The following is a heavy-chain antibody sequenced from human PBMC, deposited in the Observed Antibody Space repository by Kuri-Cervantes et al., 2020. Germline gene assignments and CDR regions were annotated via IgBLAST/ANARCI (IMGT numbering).Heavy chain of an antibody. J-gene: IGHJ6*03. CDR3: ARGRLQGDFRYYYYYMDV. D-gene: IGHD5-24*01. CDR1: GGSFSGYY. CDR2: INHSGST. V-gene: IGHV4-34*01. Sequence: GSLRLSCAVYGGSFSGYYWSWIRQPPGKGLEWIGEINHSGSTNYNPSLKSRVTISVDTSKNQFSLKLSSVTAADTAVYYCARGRLQGDFRYYYYYMDVWGKGTTVTVSS.